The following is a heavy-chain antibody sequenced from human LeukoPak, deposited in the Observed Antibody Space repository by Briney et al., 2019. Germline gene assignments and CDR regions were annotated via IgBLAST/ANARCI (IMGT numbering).Heavy chain of an antibody. V-gene: IGHV3-23*01. Sequence: GGSLRLSCAVSGFTFSSYAMSWVRQAPGKGLVWVSAISGSGGRTYYADSVKGRFTISRDNSKNTLYLQMNSLRAEDTAVYYCAKDPYFDWLAPGAFDIWGQGTMVTVSS. J-gene: IGHJ3*02. CDR2: ISGSGGRT. CDR3: AKDPYFDWLAPGAFDI. CDR1: GFTFSSYA. D-gene: IGHD3-9*01.